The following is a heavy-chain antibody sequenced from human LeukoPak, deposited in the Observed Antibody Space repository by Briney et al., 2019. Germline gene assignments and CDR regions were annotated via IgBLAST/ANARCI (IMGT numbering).Heavy chain of an antibody. CDR3: ARVSLCLYGDCGVENNWFDP. Sequence: SESLCLSSADSGGSISGDFWRSIRQTARKGLEWTSRIYTSGVTNYNPSPKSRVTMSVDTSKNQFSLKLSSVTTADTAAYYSARVSLCLYGDCGVENNWFDPWGQGTLVTVSS. V-gene: IGHV4-4*07. CDR2: IYTSGVT. D-gene: IGHD4-17*01. CDR1: GGSISGDF. J-gene: IGHJ5*02.